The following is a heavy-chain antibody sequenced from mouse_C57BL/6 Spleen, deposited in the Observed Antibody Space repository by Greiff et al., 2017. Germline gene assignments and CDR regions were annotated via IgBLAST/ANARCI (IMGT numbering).Heavy chain of an antibody. J-gene: IGHJ3*01. V-gene: IGHV1-77*01. CDR3: AREGANWDPFAY. CDR1: GYTFTDYY. Sequence: VQLQQCGAELVKPGASVKISCKASGYTFTDYYINWVKQRPGQGLEWIGKIGPGSGSTYYNEKFKGKTTLTADKSSSTAYMQLSSLTSEDSAVYFCAREGANWDPFAYWGQGTLVTVSA. CDR2: IGPGSGST. D-gene: IGHD4-1*01.